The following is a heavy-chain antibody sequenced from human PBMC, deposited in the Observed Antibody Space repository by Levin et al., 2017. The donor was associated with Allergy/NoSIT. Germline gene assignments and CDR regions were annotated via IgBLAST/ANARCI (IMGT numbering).Heavy chain of an antibody. CDR3: ARGRGFFYYFGVDV. J-gene: IGHJ6*02. CDR1: GFTFSSNW. D-gene: IGHD2/OR15-2a*01. Sequence: QAGGSLRLSCAASGFTFSSNWMSWVRQAPGKGLEWVANIKRDGSEKYYVDSVKGRFTISRDNAKDSLYLQMDSLRVEDTGVFYCARGRGFFYYFGVDVWGQGTTVTVSS. V-gene: IGHV3-7*01. CDR2: IKRDGSEK.